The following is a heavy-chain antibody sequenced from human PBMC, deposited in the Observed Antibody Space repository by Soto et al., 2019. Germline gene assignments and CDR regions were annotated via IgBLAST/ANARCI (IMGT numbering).Heavy chain of an antibody. CDR1: GGSISSSSYY. J-gene: IGHJ6*02. V-gene: IGHV4-39*01. CDR2: IYYSASP. D-gene: IGHD3-16*01. CDR3: ARHSGFEGLALYYYYYYGMDV. Sequence: SETLSLTCTVSGGSISSSSYYWGWIRQPPGKGLEWIGSIYYSASPYYNPSRKSRDTRPVDTSKNQFALELSSVTAANTAANYCARHSGFEGLALYYYYYYGMDVWGQGTTDTVSS.